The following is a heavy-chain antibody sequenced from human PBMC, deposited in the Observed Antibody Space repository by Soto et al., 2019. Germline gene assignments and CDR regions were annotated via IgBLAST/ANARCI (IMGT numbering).Heavy chain of an antibody. CDR1: GFTFSTYG. CDR3: ARDQTDSGGYSDS. V-gene: IGHV3-33*01. J-gene: IGHJ4*02. CDR2: IWNDGSNE. Sequence: GESLKISCEASGFTFSTYGMHWVRQAPGKGLEWVAIIWNDGSNEYYADSVKGRFTISRDNSKNTLYLQLRNLRAEDSAVYFCARDQTDSGGYSDSWGQGTLVTVSS. D-gene: IGHD3-22*01.